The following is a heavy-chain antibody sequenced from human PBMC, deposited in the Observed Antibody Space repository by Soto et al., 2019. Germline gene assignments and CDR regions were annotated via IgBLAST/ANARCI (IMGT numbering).Heavy chain of an antibody. CDR1: GGTFSSYA. J-gene: IGHJ4*02. D-gene: IGHD6-13*01. CDR2: IIPIFGTA. Sequence: GASVKVSCKASGGTFSSYAISWVRQAPGQGLEWMGGIIPIFGTANYAQKFQGRVTITADESTSTAYMELSSLRSEDTAVYYCARMTLTGYSPLDYWGQGTLVTVSS. V-gene: IGHV1-69*13. CDR3: ARMTLTGYSPLDY.